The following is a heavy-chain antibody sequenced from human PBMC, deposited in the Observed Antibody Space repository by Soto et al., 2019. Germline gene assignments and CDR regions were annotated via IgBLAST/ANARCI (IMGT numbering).Heavy chain of an antibody. D-gene: IGHD3-10*01. CDR2: IYYSGST. V-gene: IGHV4-59*12. CDR3: AKDGD. J-gene: IGHJ4*02. Sequence: SETLSLTCTVSGGSIGSYYWSWIRQPPGKGLEWIGYIYYSGSTNYNPSLKSRVTISVDTSKNQFSLKLSSVTAEDTAVYYCAKDGDWGQGTPVTVSS. CDR1: GGSIGSYY.